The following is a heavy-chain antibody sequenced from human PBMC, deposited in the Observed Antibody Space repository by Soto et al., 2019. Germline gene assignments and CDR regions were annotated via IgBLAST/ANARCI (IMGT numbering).Heavy chain of an antibody. V-gene: IGHV3-30*03. D-gene: IGHD6-19*01. CDR3: ARDQTVAGPTTFDY. Sequence: PGGSLRLSCAASGFTFSSYGMHWVRQAPGKGLEWAAVISYDGSNKYYADSVKGRFTISRDNSKNTLYLQMNSLRAEDTAVYYCARDQTVAGPTTFDYCGQGTLVTVS. CDR1: GFTFSSYG. CDR2: ISYDGSNK. J-gene: IGHJ4*02.